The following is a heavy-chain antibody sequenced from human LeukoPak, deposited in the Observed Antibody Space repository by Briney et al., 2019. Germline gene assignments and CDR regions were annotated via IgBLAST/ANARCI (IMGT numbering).Heavy chain of an antibody. CDR3: ARISLRWYGMDV. CDR1: GYTFTAYY. CDR2: ISAYNGNT. D-gene: IGHD4-23*01. J-gene: IGHJ6*02. V-gene: IGHV1-18*04. Sequence: GASVRVSCKASGYTFTAYYMHWVRQAPGQGLEWMGWISAYNGNTNYAQKLQGRVTMTTDTSTSTAYMELRSLRSDDTAVYYCARISLRWYGMDVWGQGTTVTVSS.